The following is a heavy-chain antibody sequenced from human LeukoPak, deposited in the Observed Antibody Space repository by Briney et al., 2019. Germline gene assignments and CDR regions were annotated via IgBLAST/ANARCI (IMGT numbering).Heavy chain of an antibody. V-gene: IGHV4-59*01. J-gene: IGHJ4*02. D-gene: IGHD6-19*01. CDR2: IYYSGST. CDR3: ARDPGIAVAGFDF. Sequence: KSSETLSLTCTVSGGSISSYYWSWIRQPPGKGLEWIGYIYYSGSTNYNPSLKSRVTILVDTSKNQFSLRLSSVTAADTAVYFCARDPGIAVAGFDFWGQGTLVTVSS. CDR1: GGSISSYY.